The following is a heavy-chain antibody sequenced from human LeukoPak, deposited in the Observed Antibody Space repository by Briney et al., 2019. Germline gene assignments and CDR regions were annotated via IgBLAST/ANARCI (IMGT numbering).Heavy chain of an antibody. Sequence: PGGSLRLSCAASGFTFSGYAMHWVRQAPGKGLEWVAVISYDGSNKYYADSVKGRFTISRDKSKNTLYLQMNSLRAEDTAVYYCAKAGPSAVITTGAFDIWGQGTMVTVSS. CDR1: GFTFSGYA. J-gene: IGHJ3*02. CDR3: AKAGPSAVITTGAFDI. D-gene: IGHD3-22*01. V-gene: IGHV3-30-3*01. CDR2: ISYDGSNK.